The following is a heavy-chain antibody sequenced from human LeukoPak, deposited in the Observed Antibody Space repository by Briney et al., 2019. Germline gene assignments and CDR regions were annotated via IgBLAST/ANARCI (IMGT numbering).Heavy chain of an antibody. V-gene: IGHV3-15*01. Sequence: GGSLRLSCAASGFTFSNAWMSWVRQAPGKGLEWVGRIKSKTDGGTTDYAAPVKGRFTISRGDSKNTLYLEMYSLKTEDTAMYYCLYFWSGSSLVDYWGQGTLVTVSS. CDR2: IKSKTDGGTT. CDR3: LYFWSGSSLVDY. J-gene: IGHJ4*02. CDR1: GFTFSNAW. D-gene: IGHD3-3*01.